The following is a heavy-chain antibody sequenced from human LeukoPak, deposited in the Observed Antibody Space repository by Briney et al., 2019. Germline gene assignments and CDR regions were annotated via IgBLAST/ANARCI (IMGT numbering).Heavy chain of an antibody. D-gene: IGHD6-19*01. V-gene: IGHV1-18*01. J-gene: IGHJ6*02. Sequence: ASVKVSCKASGYTFTSYGITWVRQAPGQGLEWMGWISAYNGNTNYAQKLQGRVTMTTDTSTSTAYMELRSLRSDDTAVYYCARDPTNRIAVAGTQYYYGMDVWGQGTTVTVSS. CDR1: GYTFTSYG. CDR3: ARDPTNRIAVAGTQYYYGMDV. CDR2: ISAYNGNT.